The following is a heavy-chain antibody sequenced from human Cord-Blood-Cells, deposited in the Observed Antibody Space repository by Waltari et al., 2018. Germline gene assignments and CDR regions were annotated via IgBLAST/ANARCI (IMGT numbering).Heavy chain of an antibody. V-gene: IGHV3-74*01. J-gene: IGHJ3*02. CDR3: AIDGGATIDAFDI. CDR2: INSDGSST. D-gene: IGHD1-26*01. Sequence: EVQLVESGGGLVQPGGSLRLSCAASGFTFSSYWMHWVRQAPGKGLVWVPRINSDGSSTSYADSVKGRFTISRDNAKNTLYLQMNSLRAEDTAVYYCAIDGGATIDAFDIWGQGTMVTVSS. CDR1: GFTFSSYW.